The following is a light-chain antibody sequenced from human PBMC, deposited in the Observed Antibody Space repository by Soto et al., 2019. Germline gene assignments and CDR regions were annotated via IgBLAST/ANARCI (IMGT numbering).Light chain of an antibody. V-gene: IGKV1-6*01. CDR3: LQDINYPWT. J-gene: IGKJ1*01. CDR2: GAS. CDR1: QGIGNA. Sequence: IRMTQSPSTLSASVGDRVTISCRASQGIGNALGWYQQKPGKPPKVLIYGASNLQSGVPPRLRGSGYGTDLTIAISSMKTEDSATYYCLQDINYPWTFGQGTQVDIK.